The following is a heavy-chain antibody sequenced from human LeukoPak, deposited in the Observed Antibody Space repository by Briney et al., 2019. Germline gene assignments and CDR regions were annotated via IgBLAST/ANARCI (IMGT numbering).Heavy chain of an antibody. V-gene: IGHV3-23*01. D-gene: IGHD6-13*01. CDR2: ISGGGGGT. CDR3: AKISTPIPAAGAMDN. Sequence: GGSLRLSCAASGFTFRSYVMSCGREAPGQGLEWFSSISGGGGGTYYANSVKGRFTISRDNSKSTLYLQMNGLRAEDTAVYYCAKISTPIPAAGAMDNWGQGTLVTVSS. J-gene: IGHJ4*02. CDR1: GFTFRSYV.